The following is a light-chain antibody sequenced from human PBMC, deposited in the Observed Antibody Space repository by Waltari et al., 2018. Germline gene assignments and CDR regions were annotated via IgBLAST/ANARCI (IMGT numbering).Light chain of an antibody. Sequence: YVLTQPPSVSVDPGKTARLTWWGDNIGSKSVNWYQQKPGQAPVLVMFYDSDRPSEIPERFSGSNSGNTATLTISWVEAGDEADYHCQVWDDVTDSGVFGGGTKLTVL. J-gene: IGLJ3*02. CDR3: QVWDDVTDSGV. V-gene: IGLV3-21*04. CDR1: NIGSKS. CDR2: YDS.